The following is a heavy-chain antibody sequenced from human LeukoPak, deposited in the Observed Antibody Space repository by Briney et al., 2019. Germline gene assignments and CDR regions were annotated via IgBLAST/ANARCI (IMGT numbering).Heavy chain of an antibody. CDR3: VSFYETY. CDR1: GNYW. V-gene: IGHV3-74*01. J-gene: IGHJ4*02. CDR2: INSDGSWT. Sequence: GGSLRLSCAASGNYWMHWVRQVPGKGLVWVSHINSDGSWTSYADSVKGRFTISKDNAKNTVCLQMNSLRAEDTAVYYCVSFYETYWGRGTLVTVSS. D-gene: IGHD2/OR15-2a*01.